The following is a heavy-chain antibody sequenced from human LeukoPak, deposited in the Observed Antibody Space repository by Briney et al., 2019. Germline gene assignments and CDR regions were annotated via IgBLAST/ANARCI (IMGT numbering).Heavy chain of an antibody. CDR1: DGSISSYY. V-gene: IGHV4-4*09. CDR2: IFPSGST. J-gene: IGHJ6*03. Sequence: SETLSLTCTVTDGSISSYYWTWIRPPPRKGLEWIGYIFPSGSTYYNPSFKTRVTISVDTSKNQFSLKLSSVTAADTAVYYCARRHHYSYYMDVWGTGTTVTVSS. CDR3: ARRHHYSYYMDV.